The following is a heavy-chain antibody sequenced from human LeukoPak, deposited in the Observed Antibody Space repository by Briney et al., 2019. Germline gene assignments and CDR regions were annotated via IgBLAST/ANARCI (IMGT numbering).Heavy chain of an antibody. CDR2: INTDGSST. V-gene: IGHV3-74*01. CDR3: AKDYGSGREADGFDI. J-gene: IGHJ3*02. D-gene: IGHD3-10*01. CDR1: GFTFSSYW. Sequence: GGSLRLSCAASGFTFSSYWMHWVRQAPGKGLVWVSRINTDGSSTSYADSVKGRFTISRDNAKNTLYLQMNSLRVEDTAVYYCAKDYGSGREADGFDIWGQGTMVTVSS.